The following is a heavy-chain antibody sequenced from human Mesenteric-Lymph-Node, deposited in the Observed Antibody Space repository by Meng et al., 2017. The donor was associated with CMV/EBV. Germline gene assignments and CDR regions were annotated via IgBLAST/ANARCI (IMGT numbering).Heavy chain of an antibody. CDR1: GYTFTKYS. V-gene: IGHV1-18*01. D-gene: IGHD3-22*01. J-gene: IGHJ6*02. CDR2: ISGYNGNT. CDR3: ARGPTYYYDSSAYYVYYGMDV. Sequence: ASVKVSCKASGYTFTKYSISWARQTPGQGLEWMGWISGYNGNTNYAQKFQGRVTMTTDTSTSTAYMELRSLRSDDTAVYYCARGPTYYYDSSAYYVYYGMDVWGQGTTVTVSS.